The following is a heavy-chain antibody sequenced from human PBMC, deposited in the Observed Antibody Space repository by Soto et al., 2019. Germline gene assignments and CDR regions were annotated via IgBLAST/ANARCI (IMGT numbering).Heavy chain of an antibody. J-gene: IGHJ6*03. D-gene: IGHD2-2*01. Sequence: GESLKISCKGSGYSFTSYWIGWVRQMPGKGLEWMGIIYPGDSDTRYSPSFQGQVTISADKSISTAYLQWSSLKASDTAMYYCARHTRVPAAPDPHYYYMDVWGKGTTVTVSS. CDR2: IYPGDSDT. CDR1: GYSFTSYW. CDR3: ARHTRVPAAPDPHYYYMDV. V-gene: IGHV5-51*01.